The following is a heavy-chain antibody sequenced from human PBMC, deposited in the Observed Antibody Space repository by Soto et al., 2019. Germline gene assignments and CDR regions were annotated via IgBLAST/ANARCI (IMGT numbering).Heavy chain of an antibody. CDR1: VCSIVIGHYY. D-gene: IGHD2-15*01. CDR2: IYYSGST. V-gene: IGHV4-30-4*01. Sequence: PSATXSLTCTLSVCSIVIGHYYLSWIRQPPGKGLDWIGYIYYSGSTYYNPSLKSLVTISVDTSKNQFYLKLSSVTAEDTAVYYCSRGVVADKGNWLEPWGQGTLVTVSS. CDR3: SRGVVADKGNWLEP. J-gene: IGHJ5*02.